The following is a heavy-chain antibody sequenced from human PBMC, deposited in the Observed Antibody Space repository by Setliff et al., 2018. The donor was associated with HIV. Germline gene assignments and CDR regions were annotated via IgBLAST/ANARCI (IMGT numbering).Heavy chain of an antibody. Sequence: ASVKVSCKASGYTFTSYGISWVRQATGQGLEWMGWMNPNSGNTGYAQRFQGRVTMTRDTSTSTAYMDLSSLRSEDTAVYYCAADLIIAGRLDYYYMDVWGTGTTVTVSS. V-gene: IGHV1-8*01. CDR2: MNPNSGNT. CDR3: AADLIIAGRLDYYYMDV. D-gene: IGHD6-6*01. CDR1: GYTFTSYG. J-gene: IGHJ6*03.